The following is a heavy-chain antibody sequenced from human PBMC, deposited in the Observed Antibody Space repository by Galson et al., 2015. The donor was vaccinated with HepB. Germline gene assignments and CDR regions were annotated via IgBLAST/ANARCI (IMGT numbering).Heavy chain of an antibody. CDR2: IYYDGGNK. Sequence: SLRLSCAASGLIFRNYGMHWVRQVPGKGLEWVAIIYYDGGNKYYADYVRGRFTISKDNSKNTLYLQMNSLRPEDTAIYYCATSNPSVAIGEDWGQGTLVTVSS. CDR1: GLIFRNYG. V-gene: IGHV3-33*01. CDR3: ATSNPSVAIGED. J-gene: IGHJ4*02. D-gene: IGHD5-12*01.